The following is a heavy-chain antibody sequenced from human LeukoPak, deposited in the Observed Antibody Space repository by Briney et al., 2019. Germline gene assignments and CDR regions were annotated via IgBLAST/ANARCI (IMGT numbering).Heavy chain of an antibody. D-gene: IGHD1-1*01. Sequence: GSLRLSCAASGFTVSSYYMNWVRQAPGKGLEWVSVIYSGSSTYYADSVKARFTISIDNSKNTLYLQMNSLRAGDTAVYYCARPGGWDGMDVWGQGTAVTVSS. CDR3: ARPGGWDGMDV. V-gene: IGHV3-53*01. J-gene: IGHJ6*02. CDR2: IYSGSST. CDR1: GFTVSSYY.